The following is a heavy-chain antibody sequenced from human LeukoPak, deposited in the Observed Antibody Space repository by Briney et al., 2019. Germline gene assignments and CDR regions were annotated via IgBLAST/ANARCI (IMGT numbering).Heavy chain of an antibody. D-gene: IGHD2-2*01. Sequence: SETLSLTCTVSGGSISSYYWSWIRQPPGKGLEWIGYISYSGSTKYNPSLKSRVTISVDTSKNHFSLKLGSVTAADTAVYYCARGVCTSTSCFAGDYGMDVWGRGTTVTVSS. CDR1: GGSISSYY. V-gene: IGHV4-59*08. CDR3: ARGVCTSTSCFAGDYGMDV. J-gene: IGHJ6*02. CDR2: ISYSGST.